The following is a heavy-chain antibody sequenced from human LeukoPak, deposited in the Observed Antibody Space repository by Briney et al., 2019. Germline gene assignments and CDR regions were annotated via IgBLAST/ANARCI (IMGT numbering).Heavy chain of an antibody. D-gene: IGHD3-10*01. CDR3: ARDTGYFGSGGFDY. CDR1: GGSISGAY. J-gene: IGHJ4*02. CDR2: IHTSGST. Sequence: KASETLSLXCTVSGGSISGAYWSWIRQPAGKGLECIGRIHTSGSTKYNPSLKSRISMSVDTSENQISLKLSSITAADTAVYYCARDTGYFGSGGFDYWGQGTLVTVSS. V-gene: IGHV4-4*07.